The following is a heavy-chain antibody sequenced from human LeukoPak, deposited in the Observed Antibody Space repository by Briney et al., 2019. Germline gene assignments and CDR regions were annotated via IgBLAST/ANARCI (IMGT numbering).Heavy chain of an antibody. J-gene: IGHJ4*02. CDR1: GYTITDYY. CDR2: INPNSGGT. CDR3: TRGSYYDSSGYSGVRLFDY. Sequence: ASVKVSCKASGYTITDYYIHWVRQAPGQGLEWMGWINPNSGGTNYAQKFQGRVTMTSDTSISTAYMELSRLRSDDTALYYCTRGSYYDSSGYSGVRLFDYWGQGTLVTVSS. V-gene: IGHV1-2*02. D-gene: IGHD3-22*01.